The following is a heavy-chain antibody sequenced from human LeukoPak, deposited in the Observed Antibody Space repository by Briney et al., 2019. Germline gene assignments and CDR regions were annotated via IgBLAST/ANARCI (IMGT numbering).Heavy chain of an antibody. CDR2: IFTSGIT. Sequence: SETLSLTCSVSGGSISTSYWTWIRQPAGKGLEWIGRIFTSGITNYNPSLKSRVTMSVDTSKNQFSLKLSSVTAADTAVYYCARQIRGTSFDYWGQGTLVTVFS. V-gene: IGHV4-4*07. J-gene: IGHJ4*02. CDR1: GGSISTSY. CDR3: ARQIRGTSFDY. D-gene: IGHD1-1*01.